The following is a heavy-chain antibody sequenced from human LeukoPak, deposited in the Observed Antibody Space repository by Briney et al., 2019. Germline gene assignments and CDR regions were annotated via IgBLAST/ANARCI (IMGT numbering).Heavy chain of an antibody. V-gene: IGHV3-66*01. J-gene: IGHJ6*02. CDR3: ASSTVTLHSYYYAMDV. Sequence: TGGSLRLSCAASGFTVTSNYMSWVRQAPGKGLEWVSVIYGGGTTYYADSVKGRFTLSRDNSKKTLYLQMNSLRAEDTAVYYCASSTVTLHSYYYAMDVWGQGTTVTVSS. CDR1: GFTVTSNY. CDR2: IYGGGTT. D-gene: IGHD4-17*01.